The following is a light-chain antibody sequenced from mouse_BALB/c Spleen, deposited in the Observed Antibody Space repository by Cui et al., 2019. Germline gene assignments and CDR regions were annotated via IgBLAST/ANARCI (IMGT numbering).Light chain of an antibody. CDR2: LTS. CDR1: SSVSY. CDR3: QQWSSNPPT. V-gene: IGKV4-68*01. J-gene: IGKJ5*01. Sequence: QIVLTQSPALMSASPGEKVTMTCSASSSVSYMYWYQQKPRSSPKPWIYLTSNLASGVPARFSGSGSGTSYSLTISSMEAEDAATYYCQQWSSNPPTFDAGTKLELK.